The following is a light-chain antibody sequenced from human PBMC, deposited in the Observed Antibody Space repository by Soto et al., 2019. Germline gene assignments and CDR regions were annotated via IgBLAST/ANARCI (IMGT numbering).Light chain of an antibody. V-gene: IGLV2-11*01. Sequence: QSALTQPRSVSGAPGQSVTISCTGTSSDVGSYNYVSWYQQHPGKAPKLMLFDVSKRPSGVPDRFSGSKSGNTASLAISGLQAEYEADYYCCSYAGSSTLFGGGPKVTVL. CDR3: CSYAGSSTL. CDR2: DVS. CDR1: SSDVGSYNY. J-gene: IGLJ2*01.